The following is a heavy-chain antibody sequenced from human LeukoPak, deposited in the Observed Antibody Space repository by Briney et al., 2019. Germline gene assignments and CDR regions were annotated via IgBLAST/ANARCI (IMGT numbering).Heavy chain of an antibody. Sequence: PSETLSLTCTVSGGSITNSYWSWIRQPPGKGLEWIGHFHDSEGTNYNPSLKSRGSISLDTSKNQVSLWLNSVTAADTAVYYCARGDPSGRPGIGFDFWGQGALVSVSS. CDR1: GGSITNSY. CDR2: FHDSEGT. J-gene: IGHJ4*02. V-gene: IGHV4-59*01. D-gene: IGHD1-26*01. CDR3: ARGDPSGRPGIGFDF.